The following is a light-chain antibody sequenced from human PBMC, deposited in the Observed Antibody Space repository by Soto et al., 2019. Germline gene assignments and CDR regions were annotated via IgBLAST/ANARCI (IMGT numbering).Light chain of an antibody. J-gene: IGLJ1*01. Sequence: QSALTQPASVSGSPGQSITVSCTGTSSDIGGHNYVSWYQQHPGKVPKLIIYEVSNRPSGVSNRFSGSKSGNTASLTVSGLQAEDEADYYCSSYAGSNMGVFGSGTKVTVL. CDR1: SSDIGGHNY. CDR3: SSYAGSNMGV. V-gene: IGLV2-14*01. CDR2: EVS.